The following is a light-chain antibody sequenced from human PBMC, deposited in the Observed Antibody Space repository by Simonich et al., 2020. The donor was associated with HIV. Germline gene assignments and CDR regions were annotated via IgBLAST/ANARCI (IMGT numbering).Light chain of an antibody. CDR2: DVS. J-gene: IGLJ3*02. CDR3: CSYTSISTWV. Sequence: QSALTQPASVSGSPGQSITISCTGTSSDIGGSNSVSWYQQHPDKAPKVIIYDVSKWPSGVSNRVSGSKSGNTASLTISGLQAEDEADYYCCSYTSISTWVFGGGTKVTVL. V-gene: IGLV2-14*03. CDR1: SSDIGGSNS.